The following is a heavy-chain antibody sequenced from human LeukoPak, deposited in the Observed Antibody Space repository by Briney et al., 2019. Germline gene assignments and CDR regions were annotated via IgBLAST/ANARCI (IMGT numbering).Heavy chain of an antibody. CDR1: GFTFSSYA. J-gene: IGHJ4*02. CDR3: ARDILRQGMSLFDY. D-gene: IGHD3-9*01. Sequence: GGSLRLSCAASGFTFSSYAMHWVRQAPGKGLEWVAVISYDGSNKYYADSVKGRFTTSRDNSKNTLYLQMNSLRAEDTAVYYCARDILRQGMSLFDYWGQGTLVTVSS. V-gene: IGHV3-30*04. CDR2: ISYDGSNK.